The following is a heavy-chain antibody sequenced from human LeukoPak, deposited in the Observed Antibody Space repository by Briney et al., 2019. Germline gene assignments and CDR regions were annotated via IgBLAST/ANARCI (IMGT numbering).Heavy chain of an antibody. CDR3: AREEGSGYYPPFDY. CDR2: ISSSSSYI. CDR1: GFTFSSYS. Sequence: GGSLRLSCAASGFTFSSYSMNWVRQAPGKGLEWVSSISSSSSYIYYADSVKGRFTISRDNAKNSLYLQMNSLRAEDTAVYYCAREEGSGYYPPFDYWGQGTLVTVSS. D-gene: IGHD3-22*01. V-gene: IGHV3-21*01. J-gene: IGHJ4*02.